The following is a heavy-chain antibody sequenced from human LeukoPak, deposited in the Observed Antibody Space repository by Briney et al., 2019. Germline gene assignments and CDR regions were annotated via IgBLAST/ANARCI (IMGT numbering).Heavy chain of an antibody. D-gene: IGHD2-2*01. CDR1: GFTFSSYA. CDR3: AKTGGYQLLSAYYYYYGMDV. CDR2: ISGSGGST. J-gene: IGHJ6*02. Sequence: GGSLRLSCAASGFTFSSYATSWVRQAPGKGLEWVSAISGSGGSTYYADSVKGRFTISRDNSKNTLYLQMNSLRAEDTAVYYCAKTGGYQLLSAYYYYYGMDVWGQGTTVTVSS. V-gene: IGHV3-23*01.